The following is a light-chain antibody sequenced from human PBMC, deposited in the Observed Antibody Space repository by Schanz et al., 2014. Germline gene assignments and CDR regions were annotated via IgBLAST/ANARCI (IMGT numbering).Light chain of an antibody. CDR3: FSYRGSVTWV. Sequence: QSVLTQPPSVSGAPGQRVTVSCTGGSSNIGAGYDVHWYQQLPGTAPKLLIYGNTNRPSGVPDRFSGSKSGPSASLAITGLQAEDEADYYCFSYRGSVTWVFGGGTKLTVL. J-gene: IGLJ3*02. V-gene: IGLV1-40*01. CDR1: SSNIGAGYD. CDR2: GNT.